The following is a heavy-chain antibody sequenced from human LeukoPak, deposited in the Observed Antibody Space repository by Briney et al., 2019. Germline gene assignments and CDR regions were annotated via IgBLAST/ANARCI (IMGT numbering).Heavy chain of an antibody. CDR2: IYYSGST. V-gene: IGHV4-59*01. D-gene: IGHD3-22*01. J-gene: IGHJ3*02. Sequence: SETLSLTCTVSGGSISSYYWSWIRQPPGKGLEWIGYIYYSGSTNYNPSLKSRVTISVDTSKNQFSLKLSSVTAADTAVYYRARSFELDYYDSKGEAFDIWGQGTMVTVSS. CDR1: GGSISSYY. CDR3: ARSFELDYYDSKGEAFDI.